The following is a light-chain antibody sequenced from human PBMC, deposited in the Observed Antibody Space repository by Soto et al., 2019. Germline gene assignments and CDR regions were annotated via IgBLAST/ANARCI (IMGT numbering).Light chain of an antibody. J-gene: IGKJ4*01. Sequence: EIVLTQSPGTLSLSPGERATLSCRASQSVSSSYLAWYQHKPGQAPRLLIYGASSRATGIPDRFSGSGSGTDFTLTISRLEPEDFAVYYCQQYISSPLTFGGGTKVDIK. CDR2: GAS. CDR1: QSVSSSY. V-gene: IGKV3-20*01. CDR3: QQYISSPLT.